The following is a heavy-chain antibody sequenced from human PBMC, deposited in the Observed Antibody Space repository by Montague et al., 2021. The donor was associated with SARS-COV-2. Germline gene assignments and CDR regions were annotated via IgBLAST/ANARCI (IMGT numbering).Heavy chain of an antibody. CDR3: ATRITGSGNAFDI. D-gene: IGHD3-10*01. V-gene: IGHV4-39*01. CDR2: ISYSGSN. CDR1: GGSISSTSYY. Sequence: SETLSLTCTVSGGSISSTSYYWGWIRQPTGKGLEWIGSISYSGSNYYKSSLKSRVTISADTSKNQLSLRLSSVTAADTAVYYCATRITGSGNAFDIWGQGTMVTVSS. J-gene: IGHJ3*02.